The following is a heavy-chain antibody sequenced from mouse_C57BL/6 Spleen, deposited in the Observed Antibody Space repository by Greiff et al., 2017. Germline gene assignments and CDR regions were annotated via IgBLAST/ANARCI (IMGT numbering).Heavy chain of an antibody. V-gene: IGHV1-42*01. Sequence: VQLQQSGPELVKPGASVTISCKASGYSFTGYYMHWVKQSPEKSLEWIGELNPSTGGTTSNQKFKAQATLTVDKSSSTAYMQLKSLTSEDSAVYYCAREDLDYWGQGTTLTVSS. CDR2: LNPSTGGT. CDR3: AREDLDY. J-gene: IGHJ2*01. CDR1: GYSFTGYY.